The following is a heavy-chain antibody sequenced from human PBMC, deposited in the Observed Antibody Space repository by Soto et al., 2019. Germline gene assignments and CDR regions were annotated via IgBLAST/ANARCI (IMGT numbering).Heavy chain of an antibody. J-gene: IGHJ4*02. CDR2: IYNSGGT. Sequence: QVQLQESGPGLVKPSETLSLTCTVSGGSISSYYWTWIRQPPGKGLEWIGLIYNSGGTHYNPSLRSRVTISVDTSKNQFSLKLRSVTAADTAVYYCASMGYHYGSGSYPLDYWGQGTLVTVSS. CDR1: GGSISSYY. D-gene: IGHD3-10*01. CDR3: ASMGYHYGSGSYPLDY. V-gene: IGHV4-59*08.